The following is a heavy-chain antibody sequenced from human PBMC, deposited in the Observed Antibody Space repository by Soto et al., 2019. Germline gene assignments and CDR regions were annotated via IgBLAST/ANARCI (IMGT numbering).Heavy chain of an antibody. J-gene: IGHJ5*02. D-gene: IGHD3-10*01. CDR3: ARDDPGFGELYNYNWFDP. CDR1: GYTFTSYD. V-gene: IGHV1-8*01. Sequence: ASVKVSCKASGYTFTSYDINWVRQATGQGLEWMGWMNPNSGNTGYAQKFQGRVTMTRNTSISTAYMELSSLRSEDTAVYYCARDDPGFGELYNYNWFDPWGQGTLVTVSS. CDR2: MNPNSGNT.